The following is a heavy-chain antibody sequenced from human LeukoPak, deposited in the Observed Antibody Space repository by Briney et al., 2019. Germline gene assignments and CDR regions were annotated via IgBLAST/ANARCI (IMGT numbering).Heavy chain of an antibody. V-gene: IGHV3-7*01. J-gene: IGHJ4*02. Sequence: GGSLRLSCAASGFTFSSYWMSWVRQAPGKGLEWVANIKQDGSEKYYVDSVKGRFTISRDNAKNSLYLQMNSLRAEGTAVYYCARVRVVVAATGHRFDYWGQGTLATVSS. CDR1: GFTFSSYW. CDR3: ARVRVVVAATGHRFDY. D-gene: IGHD2-15*01. CDR2: IKQDGSEK.